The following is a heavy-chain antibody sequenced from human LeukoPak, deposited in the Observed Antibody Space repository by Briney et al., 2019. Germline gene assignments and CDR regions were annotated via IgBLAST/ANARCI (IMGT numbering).Heavy chain of an antibody. V-gene: IGHV4-39*01. CDR2: IYYSGST. CDR3: GGYSFYYFDY. Sequence: PSETLSLTCTVSGGSISSSSYYWGWIRQPPGKGLKWIGSIYYSGSTYYNPSLKSRVTISVDTSKNQFSLKLSSVTAADTAVYFCGGYSFYYFDYWGQGTLVTVSS. D-gene: IGHD6-25*01. J-gene: IGHJ4*02. CDR1: GGSISSSSYY.